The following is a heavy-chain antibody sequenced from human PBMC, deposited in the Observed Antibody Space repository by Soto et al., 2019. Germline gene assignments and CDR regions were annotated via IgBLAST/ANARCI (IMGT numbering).Heavy chain of an antibody. D-gene: IGHD3-9*01. CDR1: GFTFSTYC. J-gene: IGHJ4*02. Sequence: GGSLILSCAASGFTFSTYCMHWVRQAPGKGLEWVALIWSDGTNKYYADSVKGRFTISRDDSKKTLYLQMNSLRAEDTAVYYCVRVFDTYYFDLWGQGNMVTVSS. CDR2: IWSDGTNK. V-gene: IGHV3-33*01. CDR3: VRVFDTYYFDL.